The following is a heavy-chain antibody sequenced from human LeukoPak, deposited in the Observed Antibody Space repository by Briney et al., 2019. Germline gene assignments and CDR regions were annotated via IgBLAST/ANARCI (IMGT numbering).Heavy chain of an antibody. CDR2: ISYDGSNK. CDR1: GFTFSSYG. V-gene: IGHV3-30*18. D-gene: IGHD2-2*01. Sequence: GSSLRLSCAASGFTFSSYGMHWVRQAPGKGLEWVAVISYDGSNKYYADPVKGRFTISRDNSKNTLYLQMNSLRAEDTAVYYCAKERGRPAAILDYWGQGTLVTVSS. CDR3: AKERGRPAAILDY. J-gene: IGHJ4*02.